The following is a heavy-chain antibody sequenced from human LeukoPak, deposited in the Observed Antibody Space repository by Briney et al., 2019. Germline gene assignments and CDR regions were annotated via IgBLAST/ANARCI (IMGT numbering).Heavy chain of an antibody. CDR2: ITGGGDYT. CDR1: GFSFSTSA. V-gene: IGHV3-23*01. CDR3: AKGYRGIEAFDV. Sequence: GGSLRLSCAASGFSFSTSAMSWVRQAPGKGLEWVSAITGGGDYTYYADSVKGRFTISRDNPKNAVYLQMISVGAEDTAVYYCAKGYRGIEAFDVWGQGTMVTVSS. J-gene: IGHJ3*01. D-gene: IGHD2-2*02.